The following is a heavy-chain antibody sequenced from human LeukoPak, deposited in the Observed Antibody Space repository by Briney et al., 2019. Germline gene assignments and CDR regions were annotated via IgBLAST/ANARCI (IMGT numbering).Heavy chain of an antibody. V-gene: IGHV6-1*01. CDR3: ATGYSAYDYWFDP. J-gene: IGHJ5*02. Sequence: SETLSLTCTVSGGSISSYYWNWIRQSPSRGLEWLGRTYYRSKWYNDYAVSVKSRITINPDTSKNQFSLQLNSVTPEDTAVYYCATGYSAYDYWFDPWGQGTLVTVSS. CDR2: TYYRSKWYN. D-gene: IGHD5-12*01. CDR1: GGSISSYY.